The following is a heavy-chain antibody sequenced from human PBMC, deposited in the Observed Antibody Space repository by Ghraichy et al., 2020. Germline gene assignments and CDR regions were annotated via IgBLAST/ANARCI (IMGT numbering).Heavy chain of an antibody. CDR2: INHSGST. J-gene: IGHJ3*02. V-gene: IGHV4-34*01. CDR1: GGSFSGYY. Sequence: SETLSLTCAVYGGSFSGYYWSWIRQPPGKGLEWIGEINHSGSTNYNPSLKSRVTISVDTSKNQFSLKLSSVTAADTAVYYCARGRGVLWFRVVTKRNDAFDIWGQGTMVTVSS. CDR3: ARGRGVLWFRVVTKRNDAFDI. D-gene: IGHD3-10*01.